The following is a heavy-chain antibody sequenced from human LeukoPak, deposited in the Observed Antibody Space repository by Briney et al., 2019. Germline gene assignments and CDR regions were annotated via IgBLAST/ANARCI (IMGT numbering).Heavy chain of an antibody. CDR1: GFTFSSYA. Sequence: GGSLRLSCAASGFTFSSYAMSWVRQAPGKGLEWVPAISGSGGSTYYADSVKGRFTISRDNSKNTLYLQMNSLRAEDTAVYYCARIAVAGFDAFDIWGQGTMVTVSS. D-gene: IGHD6-19*01. V-gene: IGHV3-23*01. CDR2: ISGSGGST. CDR3: ARIAVAGFDAFDI. J-gene: IGHJ3*02.